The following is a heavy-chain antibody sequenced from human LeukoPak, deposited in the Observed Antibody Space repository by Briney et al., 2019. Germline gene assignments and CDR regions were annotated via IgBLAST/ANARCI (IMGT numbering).Heavy chain of an antibody. V-gene: IGHV1-69*13. J-gene: IGHJ5*02. CDR3: ARDYGSGTGANWFDP. D-gene: IGHD3-10*01. Sequence: ASVKVSCKASGGTFSSYAISWVRQAPGQGLEWMGGIIPIFGTANYAQKFQGRVTITADESTSTAYMELSSLRSEDTAVYYCARDYGSGTGANWFDPWGQGTLVTVSS. CDR1: GGTFSSYA. CDR2: IIPIFGTA.